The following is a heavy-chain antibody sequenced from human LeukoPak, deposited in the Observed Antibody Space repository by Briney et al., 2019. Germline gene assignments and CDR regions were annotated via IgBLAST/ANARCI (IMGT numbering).Heavy chain of an antibody. D-gene: IGHD3-10*01. Sequence: GGSLRLSCTASGFTFGDYAMSWFRQAPGKGLEWVGFIRSKAYGGTTEYAASVKGRFTISRDDSKSIAYLQMNSLKTEDTAVYYCTRDPRITMVRGVPFDYWGQGTLVTVSS. CDR1: GFTFGDYA. CDR2: IRSKAYGGTT. J-gene: IGHJ4*02. CDR3: TRDPRITMVRGVPFDY. V-gene: IGHV3-49*03.